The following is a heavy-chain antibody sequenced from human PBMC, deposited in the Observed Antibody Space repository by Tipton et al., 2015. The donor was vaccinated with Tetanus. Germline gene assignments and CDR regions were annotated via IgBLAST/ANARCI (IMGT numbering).Heavy chain of an antibody. CDR1: GFTFSSYS. CDR3: ARDFVDTAMLRSRGNYYGMDV. V-gene: IGHV3-48*02. D-gene: IGHD5-18*01. J-gene: IGHJ6*02. Sequence: SLRLSCAASGFTFSSYSMNWVRQAPGEGLEWVSYVSSSSSIRYYADSVKGRFTISRDNAKNSLYLQMNSLRDEDTAVYYCARDFVDTAMLRSRGNYYGMDVWGQGTTVTVSS. CDR2: VSSSSSIR.